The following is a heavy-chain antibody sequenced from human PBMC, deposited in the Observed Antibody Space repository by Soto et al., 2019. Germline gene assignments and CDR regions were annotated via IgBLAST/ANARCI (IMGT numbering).Heavy chain of an antibody. CDR2: ITGSGGAM. V-gene: IGHV3-48*03. D-gene: IGHD3-9*01. J-gene: IGHJ4*02. CDR3: AKVLTFILGSPL. Sequence: GGSLLLSCTASDFAFSSSEMNWFRQAPGKGLEWVAYITGSGGAMFHADSVKGRFSISRDNAKNSLFLEMNSLTADDTGVYYCAKVLTFILGSPLWGQGTLVTVS. CDR1: DFAFSSSE.